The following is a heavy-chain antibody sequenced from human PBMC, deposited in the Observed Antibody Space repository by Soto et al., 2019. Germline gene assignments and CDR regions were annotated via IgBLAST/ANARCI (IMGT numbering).Heavy chain of an antibody. J-gene: IGHJ4*02. D-gene: IGHD2-15*01. CDR2: FVPLFGST. CDR1: GGTFSGYA. CDR3: ATHSLGTSSPPYFDN. Sequence: QVQLVQSGAEVKKPGSSVKVSCQASGGTFSGYALTWVRQAPGQGLEWMGEFVPLFGSTNYAQKFAGRITIIADESTSTCYMELSTLRSEDTAVYYCATHSLGTSSPPYFDNWGQGTLVTVSS. V-gene: IGHV1-69*01.